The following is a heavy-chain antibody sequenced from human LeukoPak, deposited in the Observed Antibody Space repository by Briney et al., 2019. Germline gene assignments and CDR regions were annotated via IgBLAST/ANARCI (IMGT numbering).Heavy chain of an antibody. CDR1: GFTFSDFY. CDR3: AKDSRLLENWNDSLDY. V-gene: IGHV3-11*04. J-gene: IGHJ4*02. CDR2: ISHSGNSI. Sequence: GGSLRLSCAASGFTFSDFYMSWIRQAPGKGLEWVLYISHSGNSISYADSVKGRFTISRDNSKNTLYLQMNSLRAEDTAVYYCAKDSRLLENWNDSLDYWGQGTLVTVSS. D-gene: IGHD1-1*01.